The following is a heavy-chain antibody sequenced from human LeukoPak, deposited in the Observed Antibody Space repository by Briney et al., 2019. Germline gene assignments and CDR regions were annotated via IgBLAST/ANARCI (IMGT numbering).Heavy chain of an antibody. CDR2: ISSSSSYI. CDR3: AREGDGSRYYFDY. Sequence: GGSLRLSCAASGSTFSSYSMNWVRQAPGKGLEWVSSISSSSSYIYYADSVKGRFTISRDNAKNSLYLQMNSLRAEDTAVYYCAREGDGSRYYFDYWGQGTLVTVSS. D-gene: IGHD2-21*01. J-gene: IGHJ4*02. CDR1: GSTFSSYS. V-gene: IGHV3-21*01.